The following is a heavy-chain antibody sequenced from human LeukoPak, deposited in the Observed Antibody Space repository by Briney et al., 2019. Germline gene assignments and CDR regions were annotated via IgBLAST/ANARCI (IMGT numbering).Heavy chain of an antibody. D-gene: IGHD5-24*01. Sequence: GRSLRLSCAASGFTFSSYVMHWVRQAPGKGLEWVAIISYDGSNEYYADSVKGRFTISRDNSKNTLYLQMNSLRAEDTAVYYCAREGDGYNYGYMDVWGKGTTVTISS. CDR3: AREGDGYNYGYMDV. J-gene: IGHJ6*03. CDR2: ISYDGSNE. V-gene: IGHV3-30*04. CDR1: GFTFSSYV.